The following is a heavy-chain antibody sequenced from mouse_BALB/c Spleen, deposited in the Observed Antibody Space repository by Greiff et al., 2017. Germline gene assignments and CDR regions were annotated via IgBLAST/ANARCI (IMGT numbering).Heavy chain of an antibody. CDR2: IDPENGDT. CDR3: KYYYGSLYAMDY. J-gene: IGHJ4*01. Sequence: VQLQQSGAELVRSGASVKLSCTASGFNIKDYYMHWVKQRPEQGLEWIGWIDPENGDTEYAPKFQGKATMTADTSSNTAYLQLSSLTSEDTAVYYCKYYYGSLYAMDYWGQGTSVTVSS. V-gene: IGHV14-4*02. D-gene: IGHD1-2*01. CDR1: GFNIKDYY.